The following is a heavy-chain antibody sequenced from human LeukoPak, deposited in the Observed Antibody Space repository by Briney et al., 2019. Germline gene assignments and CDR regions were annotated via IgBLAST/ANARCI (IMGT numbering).Heavy chain of an antibody. V-gene: IGHV2-5*02. CDR2: IYWDDDK. CDR3: AHTHSSSWLNYFDY. CDR1: GFSLSTSGVG. J-gene: IGHJ4*02. Sequence: SGPTLVKPTQTLTLTCTFSGFSLSTSGVGVGWIRQPPGRALEWLALIYWDDDKRYSPSLKSRLTITKDTSKNQVVLTMTNMDPVDTATYYCAHTHSSSWLNYFDYWGQGTLVTVSS. D-gene: IGHD6-13*01.